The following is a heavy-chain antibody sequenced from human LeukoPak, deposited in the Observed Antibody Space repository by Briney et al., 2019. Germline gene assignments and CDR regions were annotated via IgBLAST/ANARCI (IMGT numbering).Heavy chain of an antibody. D-gene: IGHD1-7*01. J-gene: IGHJ6*03. V-gene: IGHV1-8*01. Sequence: ASVKVSCKASGYTFTSYDINWVRQATGQGLEWMGWMNPNSGNTGYAQKFQGRVTMTRITSISTAYMELSSLRSEDTAVYYCARAGETTHYYYSYNRDVGGKGTTVTVPS. CDR3: ARAGETTHYYYSYNRDV. CDR1: GYTFTSYD. CDR2: MNPNSGNT.